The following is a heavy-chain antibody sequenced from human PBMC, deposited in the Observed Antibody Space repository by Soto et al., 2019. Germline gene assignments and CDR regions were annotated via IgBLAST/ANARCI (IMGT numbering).Heavy chain of an antibody. CDR1: GYTFTGYG. CDR3: ARDSVRFLEWLLSTMDV. J-gene: IGHJ6*02. CDR2: ISAYNGNT. D-gene: IGHD3-3*01. Sequence: VNLVQSGAEVKKPGASVKVSCKASGYTFTGYGISWVRQAPGQGLEWMGWISAYNGNTNYAQKLQGRVTMTTDTSTSTAYMELRSLRSDDTAVYYCARDSVRFLEWLLSTMDVWGQGTTVTVSS. V-gene: IGHV1-18*04.